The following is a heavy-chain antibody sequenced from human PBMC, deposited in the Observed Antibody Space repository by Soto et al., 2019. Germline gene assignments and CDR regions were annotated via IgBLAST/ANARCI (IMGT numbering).Heavy chain of an antibody. CDR3: ARWAPGHSSGWYDAFDI. J-gene: IGHJ3*02. V-gene: IGHV6-1*01. Sequence: QTFALTRALSGDTLCSNSAACNWIRQSPSRGLEWLGRTYYRSKWYNDYAVSVKSRITINPYTSKNQFSLQLNSVTPEDTAVYYCARWAPGHSSGWYDAFDIWGQGTMVTVS. D-gene: IGHD6-19*01. CDR1: GDTLCSNSAA. CDR2: TYYRSKWYN.